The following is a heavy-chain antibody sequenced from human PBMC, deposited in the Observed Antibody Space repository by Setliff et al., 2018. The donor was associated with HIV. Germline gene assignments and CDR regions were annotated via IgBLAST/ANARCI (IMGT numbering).Heavy chain of an antibody. J-gene: IGHJ4*02. D-gene: IGHD4-17*01. V-gene: IGHV3-21*04. Sequence: PGGSLRLSCAASGFTFSSYSMNWVRQAPGKGLEWVSSISSSSSYTYYADSVKGRFTISRDNSKNTLYLQMNSLRAEDTAVYYCASPKDYGDFPPVGYFDYWGQGTLVTVSS. CDR1: GFTFSSYS. CDR3: ASPKDYGDFPPVGYFDY. CDR2: ISSSSSYT.